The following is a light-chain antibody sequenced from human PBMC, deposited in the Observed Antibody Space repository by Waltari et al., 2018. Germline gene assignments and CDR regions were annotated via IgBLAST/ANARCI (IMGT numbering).Light chain of an antibody. Sequence: QSALTQPASVSGSPGQSITISCTGTSRDIGGYNYLSWYQPHPGKAPNVVIFDISYRPSGVSSRFSGSKSGNTASLTISGLQAEDEADYYCTSYTSSHGLVFGTGTKVTVL. CDR2: DIS. V-gene: IGLV2-14*03. CDR1: SRDIGGYNY. CDR3: TSYTSSHGLV. J-gene: IGLJ1*01.